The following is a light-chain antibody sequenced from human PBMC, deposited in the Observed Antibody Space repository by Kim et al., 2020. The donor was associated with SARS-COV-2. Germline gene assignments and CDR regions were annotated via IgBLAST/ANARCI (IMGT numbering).Light chain of an antibody. J-gene: IGKJ1*01. CDR3: KQYETYWT. V-gene: IGKV1-9*01. CDR2: AAS. CDR1: QGISSY. Sequence: DIQLTQSPSFLSASVGDRVTITCRASQGISSYLAWYQQKPGKAPKLLIYAASTLQSGVPSRFSGSGSGTEFTLTISSLQPDDSAIYYCKQYETYWTFGPGTKVDIK.